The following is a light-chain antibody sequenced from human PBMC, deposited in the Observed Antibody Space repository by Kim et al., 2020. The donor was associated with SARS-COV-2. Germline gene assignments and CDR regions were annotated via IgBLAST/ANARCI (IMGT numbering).Light chain of an antibody. CDR1: QTIIRY. Sequence: TSVGDRVTITCRASQTIIRYLNWYQQKPGKAPKILIYAAVGLQSGVPSRFSGSGSGTDFTLTISSLQPGDVATYYCQQTYSFPNSFGQGTKVDIK. CDR2: AAV. J-gene: IGKJ2*03. V-gene: IGKV1-39*01. CDR3: QQTYSFPNS.